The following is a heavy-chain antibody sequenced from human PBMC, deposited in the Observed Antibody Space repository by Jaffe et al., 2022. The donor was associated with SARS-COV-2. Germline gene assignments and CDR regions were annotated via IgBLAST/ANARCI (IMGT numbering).Heavy chain of an antibody. CDR3: ARDFAIAAAGSPHIYYYYGMDV. V-gene: IGHV3-48*02. J-gene: IGHJ6*02. D-gene: IGHD6-13*01. CDR1: GFTFSSYS. Sequence: EVQLVESGGGLVQPGGSLRLSCAASGFTFSSYSMNWVRQAPGKGLEWVSYISSSSSTIYYADSVKGRFTISRDNAKNSLYLQMNSLRDEDTAVYYCARDFAIAAAGSPHIYYYYGMDVWGQGTTVTVSS. CDR2: ISSSSSTI.